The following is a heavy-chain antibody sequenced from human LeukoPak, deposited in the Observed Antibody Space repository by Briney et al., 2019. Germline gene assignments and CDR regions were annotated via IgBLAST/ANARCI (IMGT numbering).Heavy chain of an antibody. D-gene: IGHD6-13*01. CDR2: INPSGGST. J-gene: IGHJ4*02. V-gene: IGHV1-46*01. CDR3: ARAPPNIAAAKGDY. CDR1: GYTFTSYY. Sequence: GASVKVSCKASGYTFTSYYMHWVRQAPGQGLEWMGIINPSGGSTSYAQKFRGRVTMTRDMSTSTAYMELRSLRSDDTAVYYCARAPPNIAAAKGDYWGQGTLVTVSS.